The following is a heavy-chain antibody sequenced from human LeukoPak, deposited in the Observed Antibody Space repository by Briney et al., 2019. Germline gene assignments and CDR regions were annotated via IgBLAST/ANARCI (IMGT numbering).Heavy chain of an antibody. Sequence: PGESLKISCKGSGYSFTNYWIAWVRQMPGKGLEWMGIIYPGDSDTRYSPSFQGQVTISADKSISTAYLQWSSLKASDTAMYCCARRGYYDSSGYYNFDYWGQGTLVTVSS. CDR3: ARRGYYDSSGYYNFDY. D-gene: IGHD3-22*01. CDR2: IYPGDSDT. V-gene: IGHV5-51*01. CDR1: GYSFTNYW. J-gene: IGHJ4*02.